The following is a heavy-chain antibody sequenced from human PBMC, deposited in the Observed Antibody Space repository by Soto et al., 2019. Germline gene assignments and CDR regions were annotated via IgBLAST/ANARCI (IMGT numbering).Heavy chain of an antibody. V-gene: IGHV3-48*02. J-gene: IGHJ6*02. Sequence: GGSLRLSCAASGFTFSSHAMNWVRQAPGKGLEWVSFISSTSSTKNYADSVKGRFTISRDNAKNSLYLQMSSLRDEDTAVYYCAXRITKVRGPYYYYGLDVWGQGTTVTVSS. D-gene: IGHD3-10*01. CDR2: ISSTSSTK. CDR1: GFTFSSHA. CDR3: AXRITKVRGPYYYYGLDV.